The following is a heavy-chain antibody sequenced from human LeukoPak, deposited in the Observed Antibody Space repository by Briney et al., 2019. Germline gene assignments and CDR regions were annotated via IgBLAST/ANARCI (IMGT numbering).Heavy chain of an antibody. CDR1: GFTFSRYW. Sequence: GGSLRLSCAASGFTFSRYWMSWVRQAPGKGREWVANIKQDGSEKHFGDSVKGRFTISRDNAKKSLYLQMNSLRAEDTAVYYCARDLNIVVVPAHGMDVWGQGTTVTVSS. CDR3: ARDLNIVVVPAHGMDV. J-gene: IGHJ6*02. CDR2: IKQDGSEK. V-gene: IGHV3-7*01. D-gene: IGHD2-2*01.